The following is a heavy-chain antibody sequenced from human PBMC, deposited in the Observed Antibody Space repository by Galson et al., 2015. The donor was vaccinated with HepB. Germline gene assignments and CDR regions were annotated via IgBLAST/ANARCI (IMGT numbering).Heavy chain of an antibody. J-gene: IGHJ6*02. Sequence: SLRLSCAASGFTFSSYAMHWVRQAPGKGLEWVAVISYDGSNKYYADSVKGRFTISRDNSKNTLYLQMNSLRAEDTAVYYCARETMVRYPYYYGMDVWGQGTTVTVSS. CDR1: GFTFSSYA. CDR2: ISYDGSNK. CDR3: ARETMVRYPYYYGMDV. D-gene: IGHD3-10*01. V-gene: IGHV3-30*04.